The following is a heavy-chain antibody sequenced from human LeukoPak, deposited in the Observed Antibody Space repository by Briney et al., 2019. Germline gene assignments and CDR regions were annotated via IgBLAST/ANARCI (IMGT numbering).Heavy chain of an antibody. Sequence: PGGSLRLSCAASGFTFSNYWMSWVRQAPGKGLEWVANIKQDGSEKFYVDSVKGRFTISRDNAKNSLYLQMNSLRAEDTAVYYCAREAYYDFWSGYSHWGQGTLVTVSS. J-gene: IGHJ4*02. D-gene: IGHD3-3*01. CDR2: IKQDGSEK. CDR3: AREAYYDFWSGYSH. V-gene: IGHV3-7*01. CDR1: GFTFSNYW.